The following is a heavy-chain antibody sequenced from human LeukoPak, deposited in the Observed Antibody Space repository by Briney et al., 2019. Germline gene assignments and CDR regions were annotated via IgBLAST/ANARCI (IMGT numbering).Heavy chain of an antibody. CDR1: GGTFSSYA. V-gene: IGHV1-69*05. D-gene: IGHD2-15*01. CDR2: IIPIFGTA. Sequence: ASVKVSCKASGGTFSSYAISWVRQAPGQGLEWMGGIIPIFGTANYAQKFQGRVTITTDESTSTAYMELSSLRSEDTAVYYCASFSSAGSGFYYYMDVWGKRTTVTVSS. J-gene: IGHJ6*03. CDR3: ASFSSAGSGFYYYMDV.